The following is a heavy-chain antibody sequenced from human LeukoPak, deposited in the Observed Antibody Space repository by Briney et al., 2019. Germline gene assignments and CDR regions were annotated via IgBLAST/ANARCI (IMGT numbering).Heavy chain of an antibody. J-gene: IGHJ4*02. Sequence: PSETLSLTCTVPGGSISSGYSYWSWIRQPAGKGLEWIGRMYTSGSTEYNPSLNSRVTISVDTSKNQFSLKLRSVTAADTAVYYCTRSRERYCTSGSCYIDLQARWGQGTLVTVSS. D-gene: IGHD2-2*02. CDR2: MYTSGST. CDR3: TRSRERYCTSGSCYIDLQAR. CDR1: GGSISSGYSY. V-gene: IGHV4-61*02.